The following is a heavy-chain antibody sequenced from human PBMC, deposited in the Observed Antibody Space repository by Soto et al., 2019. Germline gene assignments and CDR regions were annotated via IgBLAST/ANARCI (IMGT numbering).Heavy chain of an antibody. D-gene: IGHD3-10*01. CDR1: GFTFSDYY. CDR3: AREGCYYGSGSKY. CDR2: ISSSSSYT. J-gene: IGHJ4*02. V-gene: IGHV3-11*05. Sequence: QVQLVESGGGLVKPGGSLRLSCAASGFTFSDYYMSWIRQAPGKGLEWVSYISSSSSYTNYADSVKGRFTISRVNAKNSLYLQINSLRAEDTAVYYCAREGCYYGSGSKYWGQGTLVTVSS.